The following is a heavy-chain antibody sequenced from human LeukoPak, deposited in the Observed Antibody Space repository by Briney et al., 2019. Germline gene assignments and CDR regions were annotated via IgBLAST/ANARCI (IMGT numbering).Heavy chain of an antibody. CDR1: GFTFHDYG. Sequence: GGSLRLSCAASGFTFHDYGMTWVRQVPGKGLEWVSGINWNSGNTGYADSVKVRFTISRDNAKNSLYLQKNDLRAEETALYYFARAKACSSTTCPSDIWGLGTMVTVSS. CDR2: INWNSGNT. CDR3: ARAKACSSTTCPSDI. D-gene: IGHD2-2*01. V-gene: IGHV3-20*04. J-gene: IGHJ3*02.